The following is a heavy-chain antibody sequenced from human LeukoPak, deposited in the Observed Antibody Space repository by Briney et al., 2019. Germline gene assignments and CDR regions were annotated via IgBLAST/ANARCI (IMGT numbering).Heavy chain of an antibody. CDR3: ARLEGLWFA. D-gene: IGHD3-10*01. CDR2: ISNSPRYV. Sequence: GGSLRLSCAASGLTFSSYTMNWVPQAPGKGVEWVSSISNSPRYVYYADSVKDRFTISGHDAKKLLYLQMHSLRAEDTAVYYCARLEGLWFAWGQGTLVTVSS. V-gene: IGHV3-21*01. CDR1: GLTFSSYT. J-gene: IGHJ5*02.